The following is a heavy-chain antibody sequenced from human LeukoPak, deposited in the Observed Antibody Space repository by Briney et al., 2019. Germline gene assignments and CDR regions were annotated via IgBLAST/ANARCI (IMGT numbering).Heavy chain of an antibody. Sequence: SEALSLTCAVYGGSFSGYYWSWIRQPPGKGLEWIGEINHSGSTNYNPSLKSRVTISVDTSKNQFSLKLSSVTAVDTAVYYCARTNLGYCSSTSCYPGRAFDIWGQGTMVTVSS. D-gene: IGHD2-2*01. V-gene: IGHV4-34*01. CDR3: ARTNLGYCSSTSCYPGRAFDI. CDR1: GGSFSGYY. J-gene: IGHJ3*02. CDR2: INHSGST.